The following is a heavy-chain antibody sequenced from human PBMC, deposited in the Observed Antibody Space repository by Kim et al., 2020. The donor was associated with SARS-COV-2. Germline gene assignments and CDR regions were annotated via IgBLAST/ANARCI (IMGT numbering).Heavy chain of an antibody. Sequence: ASVKVSCKASGYTFTSYGMSWVRQAPGQGLEWMGWISAYNGNTNYAQKVQGRVTLTADTSTSTAYMELRRLRSDDTAVYYCTRGESTSSVEYFYYGMDVWSQGTTVTVSS. D-gene: IGHD6-6*01. CDR3: TRGESTSSVEYFYYGMDV. CDR2: ISAYNGNT. V-gene: IGHV1-18*01. J-gene: IGHJ6*02. CDR1: GYTFTSYG.